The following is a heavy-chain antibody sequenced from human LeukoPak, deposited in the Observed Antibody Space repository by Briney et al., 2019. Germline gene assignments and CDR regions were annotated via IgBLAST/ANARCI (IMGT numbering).Heavy chain of an antibody. D-gene: IGHD5-12*01. CDR2: IYWDDDK. Sequence: PTLVNPTQTLTLTCTFSGFSLSTSGVGVGWIRQPPGKALEWLALIYWDDDKRYSPSLKSRLTITKDTSKNQVVLTMTSMDPVDTATYYCAHRRGYDFFYYFDYWGQGTLVTVSS. V-gene: IGHV2-5*02. CDR1: GFSLSTSGVG. CDR3: AHRRGYDFFYYFDY. J-gene: IGHJ4*02.